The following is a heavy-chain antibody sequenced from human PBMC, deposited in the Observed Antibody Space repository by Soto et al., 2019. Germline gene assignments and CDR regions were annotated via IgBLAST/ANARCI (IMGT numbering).Heavy chain of an antibody. CDR2: IKQDAREK. Sequence: GGSLRLSCAASGFSFSSYWMTWVRQAPGKGLEWVANIKQDAREKYYVASVKGRFTISRDNGKNLLYLQMDNLTAEDTAVYHCVRGTNGWRGMDYWGQGTLVTVSS. J-gene: IGHJ4*02. CDR1: GFSFSSYW. V-gene: IGHV3-7*01. CDR3: VRGTNGWRGMDY. D-gene: IGHD2-8*01.